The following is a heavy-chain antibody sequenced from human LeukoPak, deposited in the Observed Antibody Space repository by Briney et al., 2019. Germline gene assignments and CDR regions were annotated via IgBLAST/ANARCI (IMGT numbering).Heavy chain of an antibody. CDR3: AREDTGDYYSYYFDY. Sequence: PSETLSLTCAVYGGSFSGYYWSWIRQPPGKGLEWIGEINHSGSTNYSPSLKSRVSMSVDASKNQFSLRLSSVTAADTAVYYCAREDTGDYYSYYFDYWGQGTLVTVSS. V-gene: IGHV4-34*01. CDR2: INHSGST. J-gene: IGHJ4*02. CDR1: GGSFSGYY. D-gene: IGHD3-22*01.